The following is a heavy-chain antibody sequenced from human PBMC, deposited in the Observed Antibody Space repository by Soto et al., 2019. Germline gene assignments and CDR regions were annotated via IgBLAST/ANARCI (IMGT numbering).Heavy chain of an antibody. J-gene: IGHJ4*02. CDR2: IYYSGTH. CDR3: ASTYNTWSIGPFAY. V-gene: IGHV4-31*03. D-gene: IGHD3-10*01. CDR1: GDSISSGGYF. Sequence: QVQLQESGPGLVKPSQNLSLTCTGSGDSISSGGYFRSWIRQHPGKGLEWIGDIYYSGTHYYNPSLEIRVIISADTSENPFSLKVTPVTVAHTAVYYCASTYNTWSIGPFAYWGQGTLVTVSS.